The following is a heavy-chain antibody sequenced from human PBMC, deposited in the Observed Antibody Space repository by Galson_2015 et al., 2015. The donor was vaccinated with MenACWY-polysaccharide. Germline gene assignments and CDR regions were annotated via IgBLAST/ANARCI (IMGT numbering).Heavy chain of an antibody. D-gene: IGHD1-26*01. CDR2: ISSSGTI. CDR1: GFTFSSYS. CDR3: ARVLKGLVGATPDY. V-gene: IGHV3-48*02. J-gene: IGHJ4*02. Sequence: SLRLSCAASGFTFSSYSMNWVRQAPGKGLEWVSYISSSGTIYYADPVKGRFTISRDNGKNSLYLQMNSLRDDDTAVYYCARVLKGLVGATPDYWGQGTLVTVSS.